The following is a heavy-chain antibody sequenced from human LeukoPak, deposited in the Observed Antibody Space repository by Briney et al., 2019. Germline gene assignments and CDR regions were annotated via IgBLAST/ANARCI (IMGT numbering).Heavy chain of an antibody. V-gene: IGHV1-2*02. CDR2: INPNSGGT. CDR3: ARDLERYYDLEGRSGY. CDR1: GYTFTGYY. Sequence: RASVKVSCKASGYTFTGYYMHWVRQAPGQGLEWMGWINPNSGGTNYAQKFQGRVTMTRDTSISTAYMELRSLRSDDTAVYYCARDLERYYDLEGRSGYWGQGTLVTVSS. J-gene: IGHJ4*02. D-gene: IGHD3-3*01.